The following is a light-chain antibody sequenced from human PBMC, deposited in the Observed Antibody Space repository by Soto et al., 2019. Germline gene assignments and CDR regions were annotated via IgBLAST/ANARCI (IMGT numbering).Light chain of an antibody. J-gene: IGKJ1*01. CDR1: QGISNY. CDR2: AAS. V-gene: IGKV1-27*01. CDR3: QMYDSAPWT. Sequence: DIQMTQSPSSLSASVRDRVTITCRASQGISNYLAWYQQKPGKVPKLLIYAASTLKSGVQSRFSGRGSGTDCTLTISSVQYEDAATYYCQMYDSAPWTFDEGTKADIK.